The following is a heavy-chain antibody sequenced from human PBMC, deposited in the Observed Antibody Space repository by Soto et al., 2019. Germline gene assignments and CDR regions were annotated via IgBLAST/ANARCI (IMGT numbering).Heavy chain of an antibody. D-gene: IGHD2-21*01. Sequence: SETLSLTCAVSGGSISSGGYSWSWIRQPPGKGLEWIGYIYHSGSTYYNPSLKSRVTISVDRSKNQFSLKLSSVTAADTAVYYCARNVLVNGECDYWGQGTLVAVSS. CDR3: ARNVLVNGECDY. J-gene: IGHJ4*02. V-gene: IGHV4-30-2*01. CDR2: IYHSGST. CDR1: GGSISSGGYS.